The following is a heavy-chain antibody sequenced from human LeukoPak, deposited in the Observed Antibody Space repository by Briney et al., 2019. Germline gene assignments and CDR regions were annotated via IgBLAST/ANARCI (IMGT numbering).Heavy chain of an antibody. V-gene: IGHV3-74*01. Sequence: GGSLRLSCAASGFTFSNYWMHWVRQAPGKGLVWVSRINSDGINTSYADSVKGRFTISRDNSKNMLYLQMNSLGTEDTAVYYCAKDRWGAVASFDYWGQGTLVTVSS. CDR3: AKDRWGAVASFDY. J-gene: IGHJ4*02. CDR2: INSDGINT. D-gene: IGHD6-19*01. CDR1: GFTFSNYW.